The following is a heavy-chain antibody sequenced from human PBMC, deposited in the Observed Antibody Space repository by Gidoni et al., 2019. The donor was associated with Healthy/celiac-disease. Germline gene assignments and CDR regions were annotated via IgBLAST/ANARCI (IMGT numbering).Heavy chain of an antibody. Sequence: QLPLQESAPVLVTPTEPLTLTYTFSDFSPSNASMGVSWIRPPTGKSLGWLAHIFSNDEKYYSTSLKSRLTISKDRSKRQVVLTTINMDAVDTATYFCARISRHRLEPIDYWGQGTLVTVS. D-gene: IGHD2-2*01. V-gene: IGHV2-26*01. CDR1: DFSPSNASMG. CDR2: IFSNDEK. J-gene: IGHJ4*02. CDR3: ARISRHRLEPIDY.